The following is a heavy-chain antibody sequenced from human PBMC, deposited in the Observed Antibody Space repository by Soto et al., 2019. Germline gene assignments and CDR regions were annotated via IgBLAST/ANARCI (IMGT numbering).Heavy chain of an antibody. CDR3: ACHIVGATTEYFQH. CDR1: GFTFSSYW. V-gene: IGHV3-7*03. CDR2: IKQDGRKK. J-gene: IGHJ1*01. Sequence: GGSLRLSCAASGFTFSSYWMSWVRQAPGKGLEWGANIKQDGRKKYYVDSVKGRFTISRDNAKNSLYLQMNSLRAEDTAVYYCACHIVGATTEYFQHWGQGTLVTVSS. D-gene: IGHD1-26*01.